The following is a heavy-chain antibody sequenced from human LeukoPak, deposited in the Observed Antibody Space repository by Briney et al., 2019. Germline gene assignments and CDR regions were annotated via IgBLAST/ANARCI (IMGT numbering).Heavy chain of an antibody. Sequence: PSETLSLTCAVYGGSFSAYYWSWIRQPPGKGLEWIGEINHSGGTNYNPSLKSRVTISVDASKNQFSLKLNSVTAADTAVYYCARGRVNMVPGVSRTNYYGMDVWGKGTTVTVSS. D-gene: IGHD3-10*01. CDR1: GGSFSAYY. J-gene: IGHJ6*04. CDR3: ARGRVNMVPGVSRTNYYGMDV. V-gene: IGHV4-34*01. CDR2: INHSGGT.